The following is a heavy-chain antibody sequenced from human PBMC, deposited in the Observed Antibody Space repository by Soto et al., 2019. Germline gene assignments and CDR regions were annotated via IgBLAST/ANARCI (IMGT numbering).Heavy chain of an antibody. CDR2: IRSKTDGGTA. V-gene: IGHV3-15*01. CDR3: TTEGRD. CDR1: AFSFSDAW. J-gene: IGHJ4*02. Sequence: EVQLVESGGGLVKPGGSLTLSCAASAFSFSDAWMSWVRQAPGKGLEWVGRIRSKTDGGTADYTAPVNGRFIISRDDSKNTVSLEMNSLKIEDTAVYYCTTEGRDWGQGTLVTVSS.